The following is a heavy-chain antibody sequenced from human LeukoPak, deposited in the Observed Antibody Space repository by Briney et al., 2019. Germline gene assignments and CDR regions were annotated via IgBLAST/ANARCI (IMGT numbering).Heavy chain of an antibody. Sequence: GGSLRLSCAASGFTFSSYGMHWVRQAPGKGLEWVAFVRYNGNDKYYADSVKGRFTISRDNAKNSLYLQMNSLRAEDTAVYYCAGAYATYYYGSGSYHTDAFDIWGQGTMVTVSS. CDR1: GFTFSSYG. V-gene: IGHV3-33*08. CDR3: AGAYATYYYGSGSYHTDAFDI. D-gene: IGHD3-10*01. CDR2: VRYNGNDK. J-gene: IGHJ3*02.